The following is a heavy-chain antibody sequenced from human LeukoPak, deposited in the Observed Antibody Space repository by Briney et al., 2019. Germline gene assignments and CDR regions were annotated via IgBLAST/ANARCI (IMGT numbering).Heavy chain of an antibody. CDR3: AKLQSQQLDPDY. D-gene: IGHD6-13*01. V-gene: IGHV3-9*01. CDR2: ISWNSGSI. J-gene: IGHJ4*02. Sequence: PGGSLRLSCAASGFTFDDYAMHWVRQAPGKGLEWVSGISWNSGSIGYADSVKGRFTISRDNAKNSLYLQMNSLRAEDTALYYCAKLQSQQLDPDYWGQGTLVTVSS. CDR1: GFTFDDYA.